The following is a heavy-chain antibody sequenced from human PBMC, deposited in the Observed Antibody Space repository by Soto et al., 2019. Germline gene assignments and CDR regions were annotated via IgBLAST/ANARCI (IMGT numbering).Heavy chain of an antibody. Sequence: QVQLVESGGGLVQPGRSLRLSCEVSGFTLSSYGMHWVRQAPGKGLEWVGAISYDGSKQSYGGSVKGRFTFSRDNSKNTMYLHMKSPRGDDTAVYDCAKALARGNHSAFDIWGQGTMVTVSS. CDR2: ISYDGSKQ. J-gene: IGHJ3*02. D-gene: IGHD5-12*01. CDR3: AKALARGNHSAFDI. V-gene: IGHV3-30*18. CDR1: GFTLSSYG.